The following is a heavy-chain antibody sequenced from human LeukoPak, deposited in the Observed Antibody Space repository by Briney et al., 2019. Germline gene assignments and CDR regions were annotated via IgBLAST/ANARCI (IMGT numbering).Heavy chain of an antibody. V-gene: IGHV1-2*02. CDR2: INPNSGGT. Sequence: ASVKVSCKASGYTFTGYYMHWVRQAPGQGLEWMGWINPNSGGTNYAQKFQGRVTMTRDTSISTAYMELSRLRSDDMAVYYCAREGGDGYNYFDYWGQGTLVTVSS. J-gene: IGHJ4*02. CDR3: AREGGDGYNYFDY. D-gene: IGHD5-24*01. CDR1: GYTFTGYY.